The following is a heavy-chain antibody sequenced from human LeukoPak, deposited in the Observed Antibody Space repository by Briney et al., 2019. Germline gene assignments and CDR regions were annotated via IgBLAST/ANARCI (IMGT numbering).Heavy chain of an antibody. CDR1: GGTFSSYA. CDR2: IIPIFGTA. D-gene: IGHD4-17*01. J-gene: IGHJ4*02. V-gene: IGHV1-69*05. Sequence: SVKVSCKASGGTFSSYAISWVRQAPGQGLEWMGRIIPIFGTANYAQKFQGRVTITTDESTSTAYMELSSLRSEDTAVYYCAKSLADYGDTRYYFDYWGQGTLVTVSS. CDR3: AKSLADYGDTRYYFDY.